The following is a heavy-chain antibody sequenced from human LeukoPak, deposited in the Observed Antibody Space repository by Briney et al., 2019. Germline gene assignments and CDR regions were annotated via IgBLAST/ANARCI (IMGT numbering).Heavy chain of an antibody. Sequence: PGGSLRLPCAASGFTFSSYSMNWVRQAPGKGLEWVSSISSSSSYIYYADSVKGRFTISRDNAKNSLYLQMNSLRAEDTAVYYCARDGPPYCSGGSCYSDFGIWGRRTMVTVSS. CDR2: ISSSSSYI. J-gene: IGHJ3*02. D-gene: IGHD2-15*01. V-gene: IGHV3-21*01. CDR1: GFTFSSYS. CDR3: ARDGPPYCSGGSCYSDFGI.